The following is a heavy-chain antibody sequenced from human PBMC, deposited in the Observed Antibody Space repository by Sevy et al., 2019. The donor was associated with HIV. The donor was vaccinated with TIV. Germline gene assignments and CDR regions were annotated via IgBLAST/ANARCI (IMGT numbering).Heavy chain of an antibody. CDR3: TRGGYGDYVGAFDI. V-gene: IGHV1-8*03. CDR2: MNPNSGNT. J-gene: IGHJ3*02. Sequence: AAVKVSCKASGYTFTSYDINWVRQATRQGLEWMGWMNPNSGNTGYAQKFQGRVTITRNTSISTAYMELSSLRSEDTAVYYCTRGGYGDYVGAFDIWGQGTMVTVSS. D-gene: IGHD4-17*01. CDR1: GYTFTSYD.